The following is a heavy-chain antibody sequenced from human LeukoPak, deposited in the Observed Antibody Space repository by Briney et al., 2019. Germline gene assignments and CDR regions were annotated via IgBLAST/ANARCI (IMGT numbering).Heavy chain of an antibody. Sequence: GGSLRLSCAASGFTFSSYTMNWVRQAPGKGLEWVSSISSSSNYIYYADSVKGRFTISRDNAKNSLFLQMNSPRAEDTAVYYCARGQGLQLKSGSDYWGQGTLVTVSS. J-gene: IGHJ4*02. CDR3: ARGQGLQLKSGSDY. CDR1: GFTFSSYT. D-gene: IGHD5-24*01. CDR2: ISSSSNYI. V-gene: IGHV3-21*01.